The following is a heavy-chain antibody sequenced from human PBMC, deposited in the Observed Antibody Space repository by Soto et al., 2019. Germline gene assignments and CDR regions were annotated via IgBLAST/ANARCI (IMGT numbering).Heavy chain of an antibody. D-gene: IGHD3-10*01. CDR1: GFTFSSYA. CDR3: AKDSHFTVRGVIITD. V-gene: IGHV3-23*01. J-gene: IGHJ4*02. CDR2: IRGSGGST. Sequence: GGSLRLSCAASGFTFSSYAMSWVRQAPGKGLEWVSAIRGSGGSTYYADSVKGRFTISRDNSKNTLYLQMNSLRAEDTAVYYCAKDSHFTVRGVIITDWGQGTLVTVSS.